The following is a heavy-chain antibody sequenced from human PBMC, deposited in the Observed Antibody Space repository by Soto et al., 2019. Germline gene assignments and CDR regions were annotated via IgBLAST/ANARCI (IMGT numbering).Heavy chain of an antibody. Sequence: SETLSLTCTVSGGSISSYYWSWIRQPPGKGLEWIGYIYYSGSTNYNPSLMSRVTISVDTSKNQFSLKLSSVTAADTAVYYCARRQSGYYDFWSGPTPYYYYYYYMDVWGKGTTVTVSS. CDR2: IYYSGST. D-gene: IGHD3-3*01. CDR1: GGSISSYY. V-gene: IGHV4-59*08. CDR3: ARRQSGYYDFWSGPTPYYYYYYYMDV. J-gene: IGHJ6*03.